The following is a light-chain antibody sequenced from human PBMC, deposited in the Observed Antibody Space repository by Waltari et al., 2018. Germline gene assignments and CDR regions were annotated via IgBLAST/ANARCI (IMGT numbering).Light chain of an antibody. Sequence: IVLTQSPGTLSLSPGERATLSCRASQSISRYLVWYQQKPGQPPRLLIYEASRRATGIPDRFSSSGSGTDFSLTISRLEPEDFGVYYCQNHERLPATFGQGTRVEI. CDR2: EAS. J-gene: IGKJ1*01. CDR3: QNHERLPAT. V-gene: IGKV3-20*01. CDR1: QSISRY.